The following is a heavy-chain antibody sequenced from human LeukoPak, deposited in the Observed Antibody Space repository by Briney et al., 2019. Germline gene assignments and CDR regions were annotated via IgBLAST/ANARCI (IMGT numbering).Heavy chain of an antibody. D-gene: IGHD3-9*01. CDR2: ISYDGSDK. CDR3: ARDFDPNRSQTGYQDY. V-gene: IGHV3-30*03. CDR1: GFTFSSRW. J-gene: IGHJ4*02. Sequence: GGSLRLSCAASGFTFSSRWMGWVRQAPGKGLEWVTFISYDGSDKSYANSVKGRFTISSDNSKNTVYLQMNSLRAEDTAIYYCARDFDPNRSQTGYQDYWGQGTLVTVSS.